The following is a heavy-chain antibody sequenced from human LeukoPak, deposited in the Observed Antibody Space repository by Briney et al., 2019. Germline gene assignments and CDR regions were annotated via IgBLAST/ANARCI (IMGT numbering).Heavy chain of an antibody. Sequence: GGSLRPSCQLSGSNFKSYEMNWARQAPGKGLGWLSYITGSGSTIYYADSGKGRFTLSRDNAKSSVYLQMNSLRVDDTAVYYCARGYNTMWYSARVDVWGKGTTVTVSS. CDR2: ITGSGSTI. V-gene: IGHV3-48*03. CDR1: GSNFKSYE. J-gene: IGHJ6*03. D-gene: IGHD5-12*01. CDR3: ARGYNTMWYSARVDV.